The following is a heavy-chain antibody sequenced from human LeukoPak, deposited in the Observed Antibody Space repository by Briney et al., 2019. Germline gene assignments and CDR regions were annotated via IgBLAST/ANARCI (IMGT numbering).Heavy chain of an antibody. CDR2: VRDNGEN. J-gene: IGHJ3*01. Sequence: PSETLSLTCTVSGGSINTFYWSWIRQPPRKGLEWIAYVRDNGENNYNPSLKSRVAISLDTANNQISLRLNFVTAADTAIYYCARQPANTAAFDVWGQGTMVTVSS. CDR1: GGSINTFY. CDR3: ARQPANTAAFDV. V-gene: IGHV4-59*08. D-gene: IGHD5-18*01.